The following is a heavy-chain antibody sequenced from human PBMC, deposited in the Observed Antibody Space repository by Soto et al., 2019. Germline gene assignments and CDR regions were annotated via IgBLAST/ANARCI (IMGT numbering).Heavy chain of an antibody. J-gene: IGHJ4*02. CDR3: ANGKGRFLVPTHYFDY. Sequence: EVQLLESGGGLVQPGGSLRLSCAASGFTFSSYDMSWVRQAPGKGLEWVSAISGSGGSTYYADSVKGRFTISRDNSKNTLYLQMNSLRAEDTAVYYCANGKGRFLVPTHYFDYWGQGTLVTVSS. CDR2: ISGSGGST. CDR1: GFTFSSYD. V-gene: IGHV3-23*01. D-gene: IGHD3-3*01.